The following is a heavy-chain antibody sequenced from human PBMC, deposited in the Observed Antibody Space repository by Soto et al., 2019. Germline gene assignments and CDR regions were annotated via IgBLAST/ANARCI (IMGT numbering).Heavy chain of an antibody. CDR3: ATDGVGANGSTVDYFDY. V-gene: IGHV1-24*01. CDR1: GYTLTELS. Sequence: QVQLVQSGAEVKKPGASVKVSCKVSGYTLTELSMHWVRQAPGKGLEWMGGFDPEDGETNYAKKFPGRVTMTEDTSKDTANMELVIMRSEDKAVYYCATDGVGANGSTVDYFDYWGQGTLVTVSS. D-gene: IGHD1-26*01. J-gene: IGHJ4*02. CDR2: FDPEDGET.